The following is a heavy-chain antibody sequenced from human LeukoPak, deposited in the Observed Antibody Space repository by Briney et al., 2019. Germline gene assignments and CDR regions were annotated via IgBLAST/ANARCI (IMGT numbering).Heavy chain of an antibody. V-gene: IGHV3-74*01. CDR3: ARASAAGIMLDS. D-gene: IGHD6-13*01. J-gene: IGHJ4*02. CDR2: INSDGRST. Sequence: GGSLRLSCAASGFTFSSYWMHWVGQAPGKGLVGVSRINSDGRSTDYADSVKGRFTISRDNAKNTLYLQMNSLRAEDTAVYYCARASAAGIMLDSWGQGTLVTVSS. CDR1: GFTFSSYW.